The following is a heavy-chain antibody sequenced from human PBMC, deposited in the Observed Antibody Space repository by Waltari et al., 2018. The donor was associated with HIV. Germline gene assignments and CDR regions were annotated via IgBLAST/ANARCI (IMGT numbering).Heavy chain of an antibody. CDR3: ARLPYSGSYYFDY. Sequence: QVQLHESGPGLVKPSQTLSLTCTVSGGSISSGSYYWSWIRQPAGNDLEWFWRIYTSGSTNYHPSLKSRVTPSVDTSKHQSSLKLSCVTAADTAVYYCARLPYSGSYYFDYWGQGTLVTVSS. CDR2: IYTSGST. D-gene: IGHD1-26*01. V-gene: IGHV4-61*02. CDR1: GGSISSGSYY. J-gene: IGHJ4*02.